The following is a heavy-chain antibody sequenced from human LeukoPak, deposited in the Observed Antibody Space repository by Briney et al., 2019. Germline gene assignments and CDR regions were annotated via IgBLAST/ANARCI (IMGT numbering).Heavy chain of an antibody. D-gene: IGHD5-12*01. CDR1: GFDFSSHG. Sequence: PGRSLRLSCTASGFDFSSHGMHWVRQAPGKGLVWVSRIDSDGSSTTYADSVKGRFTISRDNAKNTLYLQMNSLRAEDTAVYYCAKGGSGYETHYYGMDVWGQGTTVTVSS. CDR2: IDSDGSST. V-gene: IGHV3-74*03. CDR3: AKGGSGYETHYYGMDV. J-gene: IGHJ6*02.